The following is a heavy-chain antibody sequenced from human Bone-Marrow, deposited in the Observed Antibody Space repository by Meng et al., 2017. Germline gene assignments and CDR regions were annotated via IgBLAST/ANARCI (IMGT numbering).Heavy chain of an antibody. CDR1: GYTFPDYW. V-gene: IGHV1-2*06. D-gene: IGHD1-26*01. CDR3: ARGVVGAPCD. CDR2: INPKSGDT. J-gene: IGHJ4*02. Sequence: VQLVESGAEVKKPGASVKVSCKASGYTFPDYWLHWVRRAPGQGLEWMGRINPKSGDTHYAQRFQGRVTMTGDTSISTAYMELSRLRSDDTAVYYCARGVVGAPCDWGQGTLVTVSS.